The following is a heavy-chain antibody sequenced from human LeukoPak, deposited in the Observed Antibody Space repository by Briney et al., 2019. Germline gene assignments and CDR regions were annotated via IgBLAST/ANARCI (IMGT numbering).Heavy chain of an antibody. J-gene: IGHJ5*02. CDR3: ARLEQLELNWFDP. CDR2: IYPGDSNT. V-gene: IGHV5-51*01. Sequence: GESLKISCTASGYSFTSYWIGWVRQMPGKGLEWMGIIYPGDSNTKYSPSFQGQVTISADKSITTAYLQWSSLNASDTAMYYCARLEQLELNWFDPWGQGTLVTVSS. CDR1: GYSFTSYW. D-gene: IGHD1-7*01.